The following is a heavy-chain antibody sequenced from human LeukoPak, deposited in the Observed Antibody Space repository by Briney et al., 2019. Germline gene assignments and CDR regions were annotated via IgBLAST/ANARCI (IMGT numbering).Heavy chain of an antibody. CDR1: GGSISSSSYY. V-gene: IGHV4-39*02. CDR3: AREDTQFVSPSYYYGMDV. CDR2: IYYSGST. D-gene: IGHD6-6*01. Sequence: PSETLSLTCTVSGGSISSSSYYWGWIRQPPGKGLEWIGSIYYSGSTYYNPSLKSRVTISVDTSKNQFSLKLSSVTAADTAVYYCAREDTQFVSPSYYYGMDVWGQGTTVTVSS. J-gene: IGHJ6*02.